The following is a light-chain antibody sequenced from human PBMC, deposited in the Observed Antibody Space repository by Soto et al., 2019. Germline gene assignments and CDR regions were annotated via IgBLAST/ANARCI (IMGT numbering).Light chain of an antibody. J-gene: IGKJ1*01. CDR2: GAS. CDR3: QQYNNLPPST. CDR1: QSVSSN. V-gene: IGKV3-15*01. Sequence: EIVMTQSLATLSVSQEERATLPCRASQSVSSNLAWYQQKPGQAPRLLIYGASTRATGIPARFSGSGSGTEFTLTISSLQSEDFAVYYCQQYNNLPPSTFGQGTKVDI.